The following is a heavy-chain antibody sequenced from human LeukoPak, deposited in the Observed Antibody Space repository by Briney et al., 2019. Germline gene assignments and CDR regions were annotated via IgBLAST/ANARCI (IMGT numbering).Heavy chain of an antibody. CDR3: AKVSGNYGDPFDY. CDR2: VSGSGDGT. J-gene: IGHJ4*02. Sequence: GGSLRLSCAVSGFPFSTNAMSWVRRAPGKGLEWVSGVSGSGDGTYYADPVKGRFTISRDNSKNTLYLQMNSLRAEDTAVYYCAKVSGNYGDPFDYWGQGTLVTVSS. V-gene: IGHV3-23*01. D-gene: IGHD4-17*01. CDR1: GFPFSTNA.